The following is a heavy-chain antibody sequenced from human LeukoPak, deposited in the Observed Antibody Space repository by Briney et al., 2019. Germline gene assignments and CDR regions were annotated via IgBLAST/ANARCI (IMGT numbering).Heavy chain of an antibody. CDR1: GGSISSYY. CDR3: AGQRASYFDY. V-gene: IGHV4-59*01. J-gene: IGHJ4*02. Sequence: SETLSLTCTVSGGSISSYYWSWIRQPPGKGLEWIGYIYYSGSTNYNPSLKSRVTISVDTSKNQSSLKLSSVTAADTAVYYCAGQRASYFDYWGQGTLVTVSS. CDR2: IYYSGST. D-gene: IGHD6-25*01.